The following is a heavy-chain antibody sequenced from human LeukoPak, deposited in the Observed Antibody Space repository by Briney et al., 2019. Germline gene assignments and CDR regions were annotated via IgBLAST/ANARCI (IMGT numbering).Heavy chain of an antibody. CDR3: ARTHIPQYDFWTASI. CDR2: ISSISTYT. Sequence: GGSLRLPCAASGFTFSTYGMIWVRQAPGKGPEWVSSISSISTYTHYADAVKGRFTISRDNTKNSLYLQMNSLRAEDTAVYYCARTHIPQYDFWTASIWGQGTLVAVSS. J-gene: IGHJ4*02. V-gene: IGHV3-21*01. CDR1: GFTFSTYG. D-gene: IGHD3-3*01.